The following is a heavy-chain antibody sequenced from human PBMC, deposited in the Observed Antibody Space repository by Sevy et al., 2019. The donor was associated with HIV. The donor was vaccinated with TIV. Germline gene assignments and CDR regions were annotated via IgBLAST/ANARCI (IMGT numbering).Heavy chain of an antibody. J-gene: IGHJ6*02. Sequence: GGSLRLSCAAFGFTFSGFGMHWVRQAPGKGLEWVALISYDGSNKYYADSVKGRFTISTDKPKNTLYLQMNSMRGEDTAVYYCAKDQGAHYYYGMDVWGQGTTVTVSS. CDR3: AKDQGAHYYYGMDV. V-gene: IGHV3-30*18. CDR1: GFTFSGFG. CDR2: ISYDGSNK.